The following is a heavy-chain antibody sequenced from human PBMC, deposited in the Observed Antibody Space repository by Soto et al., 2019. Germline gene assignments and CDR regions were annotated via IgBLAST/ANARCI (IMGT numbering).Heavy chain of an antibody. D-gene: IGHD1-26*01. CDR3: ARGAGYSGSYSPLDY. CDR1: GGSFSGYY. Sequence: QVQLQQWGAGLLKPSETLSLTCAVYGGSFSGYYWSWIRQPPGKGLEWIGEINHSGSTNYNPSLKSRVTISVDTSKNQFSLKLSSVTAADTAVYYGARGAGYSGSYSPLDYWGQGTLVTVSS. J-gene: IGHJ4*02. V-gene: IGHV4-34*01. CDR2: INHSGST.